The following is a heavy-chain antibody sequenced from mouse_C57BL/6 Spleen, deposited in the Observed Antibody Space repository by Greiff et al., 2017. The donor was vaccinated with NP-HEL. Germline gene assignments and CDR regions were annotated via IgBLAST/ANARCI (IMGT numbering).Heavy chain of an antibody. V-gene: IGHV1-62-2*01. CDR3: ARHGPITTVVRGPFFAY. CDR2: FYPGSGSI. D-gene: IGHD1-1*01. Sequence: VHLVESGAELVKPGASVKLSCKASGYTFTEYTIHWVKQRSGQGLEWIGWFYPGSGSIKYNEKFKDKAKLTADKFYHKGYMELSRLTSEDSAVYFCARHGPITTVVRGPFFAYWGQGTLVTVSA. J-gene: IGHJ3*01. CDR1: GYTFTEYT.